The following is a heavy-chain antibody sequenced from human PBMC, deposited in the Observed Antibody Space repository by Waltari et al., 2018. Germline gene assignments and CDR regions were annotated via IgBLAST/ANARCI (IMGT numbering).Heavy chain of an antibody. CDR1: GRSIHYHY. CDR2: MYSNGRG. CDR3: ARDKASNWAAPGYFEH. D-gene: IGHD1-1*01. J-gene: IGHJ1*01. V-gene: IGHV4-4*07. Sequence: QVQLQESGPGLVKPSETLSLTCTVAGRSIHYHYWRWIRQPAGKGLEYIGRMYSNGRGNYNPSLKSRVTISVDTSKNQISLTLTSVTAADTAMYYCARDKASNWAAPGYFEHWGQGILVTVSS.